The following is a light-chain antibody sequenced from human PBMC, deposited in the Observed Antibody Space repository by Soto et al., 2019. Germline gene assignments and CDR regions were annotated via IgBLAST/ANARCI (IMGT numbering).Light chain of an antibody. CDR1: SSDVGGHNY. CDR2: EVN. Sequence: QSVLTQPASVSGSPGQSITVSCTGTSSDVGGHNYVSWFQQHPGQAPKLMIYEVNKRPSGVPDRFSGSKSGNTASLSVSGLQAEDEADYYCSSYAGSSNVFGTGTKVTVL. CDR3: SSYAGSSNV. V-gene: IGLV2-8*01. J-gene: IGLJ1*01.